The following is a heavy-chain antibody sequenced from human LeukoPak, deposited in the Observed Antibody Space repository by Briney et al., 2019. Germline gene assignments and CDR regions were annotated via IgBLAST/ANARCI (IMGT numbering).Heavy chain of an antibody. CDR2: INPNSGGT. CDR3: ARIWGISTSCYDCWFDP. J-gene: IGHJ5*02. CDR1: GYTFTGYY. Sequence: ASVKVSCKASGYTFTGYYMHWVRQAPGQGLEWMGWINPNSGGTNYAQKFQGRVTMTRDTSISTAYMELRRLRSDDTAVYYCARIWGISTSCYDCWFDPWGQGTLVTVSS. D-gene: IGHD2-2*01. V-gene: IGHV1-2*02.